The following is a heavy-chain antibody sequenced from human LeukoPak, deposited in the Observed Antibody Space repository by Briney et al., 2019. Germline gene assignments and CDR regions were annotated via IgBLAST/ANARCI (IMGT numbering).Heavy chain of an antibody. J-gene: IGHJ4*02. Sequence: SETLSLTCTVSGGSISSYYWSWVRQPPGKGLEWIGYIYYSGSTNYNPSLKSRVTISVDTSKNQFSLKLSSVTAADTAVYYRARVNRGGAVDYWGQGTLVTVSS. D-gene: IGHD3-16*01. CDR3: ARVNRGGAVDY. CDR1: GGSISSYY. CDR2: IYYSGST. V-gene: IGHV4-59*01.